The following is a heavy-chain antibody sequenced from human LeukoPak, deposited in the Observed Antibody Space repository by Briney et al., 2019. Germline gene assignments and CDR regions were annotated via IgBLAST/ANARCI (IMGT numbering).Heavy chain of an antibody. CDR1: GYTFIGYY. Sequence: ASVKVSCKASGYTFIGYYVHWVRQAPGQGLEWMGRINPNSGGTNSAQKFQGRVTMTRDTSISTAYMELSRLTSDDTAIYYCARDQKPTVTTRGAFDIWGQGTKVIVSS. J-gene: IGHJ3*02. V-gene: IGHV1-2*06. CDR2: INPNSGGT. D-gene: IGHD4-17*01. CDR3: ARDQKPTVTTRGAFDI.